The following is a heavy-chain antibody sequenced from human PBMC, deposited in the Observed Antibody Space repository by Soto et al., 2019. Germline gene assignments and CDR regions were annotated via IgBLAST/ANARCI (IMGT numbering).Heavy chain of an antibody. D-gene: IGHD5-12*01. CDR1: GGSISSYY. Sequence: SETLSLTCTVSGGSISSYYWSWIRQPPGKGLEWIGYIYYSGSTYYNPSLKSRVTISVDTSKNQFSLKLSSVTAADTAVYYCARGRWLQPTRPFDYWGQGTLVTVSS. V-gene: IGHV4-59*06. CDR3: ARGRWLQPTRPFDY. CDR2: IYYSGST. J-gene: IGHJ4*02.